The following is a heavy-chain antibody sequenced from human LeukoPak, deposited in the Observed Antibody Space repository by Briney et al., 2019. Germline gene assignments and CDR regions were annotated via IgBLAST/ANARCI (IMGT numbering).Heavy chain of an antibody. Sequence: ASVKVSCTASGYTFTSYAMHWVRQAPGQRLEWMGWINAGNGNTKYSQKFQGRVTITRDTSASTAYMELSSLRSEDTAVYYCARVPITMVRGVIVGWFDPWGQGTLVTVSS. J-gene: IGHJ5*02. CDR3: ARVPITMVRGVIVGWFDP. CDR2: INAGNGNT. D-gene: IGHD3-10*01. V-gene: IGHV1-3*01. CDR1: GYTFTSYA.